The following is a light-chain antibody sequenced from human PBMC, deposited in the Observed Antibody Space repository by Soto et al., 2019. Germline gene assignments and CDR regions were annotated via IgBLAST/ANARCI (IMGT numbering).Light chain of an antibody. CDR2: GAS. J-gene: IGKJ2*01. Sequence: EIVMTQSPATLSVSPGERATLSCRASQSINSNLAWYQQKPGQAPRLLIYGASTRATGVPARFSGSGSGTEFTLTIGSLQSEDCAVYYCQQYNNWPPRYTFGQGTKLEIK. V-gene: IGKV3-15*01. CDR1: QSINSN. CDR3: QQYNNWPPRYT.